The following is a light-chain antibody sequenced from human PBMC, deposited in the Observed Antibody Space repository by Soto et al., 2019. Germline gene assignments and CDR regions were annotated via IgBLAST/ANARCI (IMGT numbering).Light chain of an antibody. V-gene: IGKV1-39*01. CDR1: RNIFTY. CDR2: TAS. J-gene: IGKJ1*01. CDR3: QQGYTTPLT. Sequence: IQMTQSPSSLSASVGDRVNITCRASRNIFTYLNWCQQKPGKAPKVLIYTASSLESGVPSRFSGSASGTDFTLTISSLQPEDFATYYCQQGYTTPLTFGQGTKVDIK.